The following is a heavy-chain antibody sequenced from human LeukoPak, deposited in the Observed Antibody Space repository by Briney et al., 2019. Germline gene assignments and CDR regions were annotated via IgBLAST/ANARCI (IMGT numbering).Heavy chain of an antibody. J-gene: IGHJ4*02. D-gene: IGHD6-13*01. CDR3: AKDLRSSNYYFFDY. CDR1: GFTFSSYA. CDR2: ISGSGGST. Sequence: GGSLRLSCAASGFTFSSYAMSWVRQAPGEGLEWVSGISGSGGSTYYADSVKGRFTISRDNSKNTLYLQMNSLRAEDTAVYYCAKDLRSSNYYFFDYWGQGTLVTVSS. V-gene: IGHV3-23*01.